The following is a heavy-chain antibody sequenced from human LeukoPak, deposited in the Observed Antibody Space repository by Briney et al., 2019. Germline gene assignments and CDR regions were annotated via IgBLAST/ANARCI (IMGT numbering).Heavy chain of an antibody. V-gene: IGHV4-31*03. Sequence: SQTLSLTCTVSGGSISSGGYYWSWIRQHPGKGLEWIGYIYYSGSTYYNPSLKSRVTISVDTSKNQFSLKLSSVTAADTAVYYRARGFGPAAGTIKRVYYSPYYYYGMDVWGQGTTVTVSS. CDR2: IYYSGST. J-gene: IGHJ6*02. CDR1: GGSISSGGYY. D-gene: IGHD6-13*01. CDR3: ARGFGPAAGTIKRVYYSPYYYYGMDV.